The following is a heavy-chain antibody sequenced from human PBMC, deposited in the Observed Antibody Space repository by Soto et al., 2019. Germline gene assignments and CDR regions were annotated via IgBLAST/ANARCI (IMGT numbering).Heavy chain of an antibody. CDR3: AKVGGTEFLRVGGFDY. Sequence: GGSLRLSCAASGFTFSSYTMSWVRQAPGKGLEWVSAISGSGGSTYYADSVKGRFTISRDNSKNTLYLQMNSLRAEDTAVYYCAKVGGTEFLRVGGFDYWGQGTRVTVSS. CDR1: GFTFSSYT. CDR2: ISGSGGST. D-gene: IGHD1-26*01. J-gene: IGHJ4*02. V-gene: IGHV3-23*01.